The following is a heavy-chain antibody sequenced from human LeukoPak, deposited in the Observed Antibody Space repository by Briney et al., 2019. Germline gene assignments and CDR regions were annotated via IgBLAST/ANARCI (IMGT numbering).Heavy chain of an antibody. CDR2: ISGSGGST. CDR3: AKDLSIAARPLFDY. J-gene: IGHJ4*02. V-gene: IGHV3-23*01. CDR1: GFTFSSYV. Sequence: PGGSLRLSCAASGFTFSSYVMNWVRQAPGKGLEWVSTISGSGGSTYYADSVKGRFTISRDNSKNTLHLQMNSLRAEDTAVYYCAKDLSIAARPLFDYWGQGTLVTVSS. D-gene: IGHD6-6*01.